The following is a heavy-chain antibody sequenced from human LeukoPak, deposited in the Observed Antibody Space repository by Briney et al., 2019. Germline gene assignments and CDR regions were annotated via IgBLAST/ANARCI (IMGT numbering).Heavy chain of an antibody. J-gene: IGHJ4*02. Sequence: PGGSLRLSCAASGFTFDDYAIYWVRQGPGKGLEWVSLISGDGGSIYYADSVKGRFTISRDNAKNTLYLQMNSLRAEDTAVYYCAILEQWLALDHWGQGTLVRVSS. CDR1: GFTFDDYA. CDR2: ISGDGGSI. CDR3: AILEQWLALDH. V-gene: IGHV3-43*02. D-gene: IGHD6-19*01.